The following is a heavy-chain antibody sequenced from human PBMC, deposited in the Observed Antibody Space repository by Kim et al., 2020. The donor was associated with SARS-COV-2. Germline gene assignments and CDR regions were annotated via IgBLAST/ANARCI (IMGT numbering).Heavy chain of an antibody. J-gene: IGHJ3*02. Sequence: GGSLRLSCAASGFTFSSYSMNWVRQAPGKGLEWVSSISSSSSYIYYADSVKGRFTISRDNAKNSLYLQMNSLRAEYTAVYYCARDSSSASIMITQGNAFDIWGQGTMVTVSS. CDR2: ISSSSSYI. CDR3: ARDSSSASIMITQGNAFDI. V-gene: IGHV3-21*01. CDR1: GFTFSSYS. D-gene: IGHD3-16*01.